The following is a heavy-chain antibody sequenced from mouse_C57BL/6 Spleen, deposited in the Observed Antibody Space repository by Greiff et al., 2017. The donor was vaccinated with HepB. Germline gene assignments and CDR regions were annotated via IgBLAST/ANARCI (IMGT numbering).Heavy chain of an antibody. J-gene: IGHJ4*01. CDR3: ARGDYYGSSTYYYAMDY. Sequence: VQLQQSGPELVKPGASVKISCKASGYTFTDYYINWVKQRPGQGLEWIGWIFPGSGSTYYNEKFKGKATLTVDKSSSTAYMLLSSLTSEDSAVYFGARGDYYGSSTYYYAMDYWGQGTSVTVSS. CDR1: GYTFTDYY. D-gene: IGHD1-1*01. CDR2: IFPGSGST. V-gene: IGHV1-75*01.